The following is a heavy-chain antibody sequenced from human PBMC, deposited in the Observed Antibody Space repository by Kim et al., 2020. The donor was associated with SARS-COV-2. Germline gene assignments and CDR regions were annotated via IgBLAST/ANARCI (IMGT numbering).Heavy chain of an antibody. V-gene: IGHV3-33*01. J-gene: IGHJ4*02. Sequence: YYADSVKGRFTISRDNSKNTLYLQMNSLRAEDTAVYYCARVSPGYSGFDYWGQGTLVTVSS. D-gene: IGHD2-15*01. CDR3: ARVSPGYSGFDY.